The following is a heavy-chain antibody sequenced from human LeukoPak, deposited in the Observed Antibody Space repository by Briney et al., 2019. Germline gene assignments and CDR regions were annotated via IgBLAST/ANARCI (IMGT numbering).Heavy chain of an antibody. D-gene: IGHD2-2*02. J-gene: IGHJ5*02. V-gene: IGHV4-59*12. Sequence: SETLSLTCPVSGDSISSYYWSWIRQPPGKELEWIGYIYYSGSTNYNPSLTSRVTISVDTSKNQFSLKLSSVTAADTAVYYCAGSFLIVVVPAAIHWFDPWGQGTLVTVSS. CDR3: AGSFLIVVVPAAIHWFDP. CDR1: GDSISSYY. CDR2: IYYSGST.